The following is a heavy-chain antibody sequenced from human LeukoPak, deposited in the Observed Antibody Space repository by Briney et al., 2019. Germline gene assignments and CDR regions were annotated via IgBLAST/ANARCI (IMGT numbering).Heavy chain of an antibody. J-gene: IGHJ5*02. V-gene: IGHV4-59*08. D-gene: IGHD3-10*01. CDR2: IYYSGST. CDR1: GGSTTGYF. Sequence: PSETLSLTCSVSGGSTTGYFWTWIRQPPGKGLEWIGYIYYSGSTNYNPSLKSRVTISVDTSKNQFSLKLSSVTAADTAVYYCARLTMVRGVIPNWFDPWGQGTLVTVSS. CDR3: ARLTMVRGVIPNWFDP.